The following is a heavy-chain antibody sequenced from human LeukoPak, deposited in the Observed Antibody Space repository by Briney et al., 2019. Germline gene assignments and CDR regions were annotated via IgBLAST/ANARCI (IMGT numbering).Heavy chain of an antibody. D-gene: IGHD5-12*01. Sequence: GGSLRLSCAASGFTFSSYWMHWVRQAPGKGLVWVSRINSDGSSTSYADSVEGRFTISRDNAKNTLYLQMNSLRAEDTAVYYCARDQALYSGYDQFDYWGQGTLVTVSS. CDR2: INSDGSST. J-gene: IGHJ4*02. CDR1: GFTFSSYW. CDR3: ARDQALYSGYDQFDY. V-gene: IGHV3-74*01.